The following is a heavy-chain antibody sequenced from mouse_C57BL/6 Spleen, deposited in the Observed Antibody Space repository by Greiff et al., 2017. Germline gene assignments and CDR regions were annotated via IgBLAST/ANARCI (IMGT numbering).Heavy chain of an antibody. CDR2: IHPTSGST. D-gene: IGHD1-1*01. J-gene: IGHJ1*03. CDR1: GYTFTSYW. V-gene: IGHV1-64*01. Sequence: QVQLQQPGAELVKPGASVKLSCKASGYTFTSYWMHWVKQRPGQGLEWIGMIHPTSGSTNYNEKFKSKATLTVDKSSSTAYMQLSSLTSEDSAVYYCARADDYGSRGYFDVWGTGTTVTVSS. CDR3: ARADDYGSRGYFDV.